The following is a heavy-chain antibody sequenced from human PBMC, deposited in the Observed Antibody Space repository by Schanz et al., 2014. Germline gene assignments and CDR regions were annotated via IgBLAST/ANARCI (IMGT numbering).Heavy chain of an antibody. CDR1: GFTFSDYW. J-gene: IGHJ3*02. CDR3: AKGRFGELSAFDI. D-gene: IGHD3-10*01. V-gene: IGHV3-23*01. Sequence: EVQLLESGGGLVQPGGSLRLSCTASGFTFSDYWMSWVRQAPGKGLEWVSYVSRSTPDIYYADSVKGRFTISRDNSKNTLYLQMNSLRAEDTAVYYCAKGRFGELSAFDIWGQGTMVTVSS. CDR2: VSRSTPDI.